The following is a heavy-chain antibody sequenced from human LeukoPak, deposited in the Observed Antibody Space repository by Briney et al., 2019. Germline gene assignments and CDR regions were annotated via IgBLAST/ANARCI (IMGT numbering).Heavy chain of an antibody. CDR1: GDSVSSNSAA. J-gene: IGHJ3*02. V-gene: IGHV6-1*01. D-gene: IGHD1-26*01. CDR2: TYYTSKWYN. CDR3: ARVRGGSGRSYAADAFDT. Sequence: PSQTLSLTCAISGDSVSSNSAAWNWIRQSPSRGLEWLGRTYYTSKWYNDYAVSVKSRITINPDTSKNQFSLQLNSVTPEDTAVYYCARVRGGSGRSYAADAFDTWGQGTMVTVSS.